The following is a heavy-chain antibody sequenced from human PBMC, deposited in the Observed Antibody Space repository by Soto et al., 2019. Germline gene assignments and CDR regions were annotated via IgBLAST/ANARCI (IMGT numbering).Heavy chain of an antibody. Sequence: GGSLRLSCAASGFTFSSYGIHWVRQAPGKGLEWVAVIWYDGSNKYYADSVKGRFTISRDNSNNTLYLQMNSLRAEDTAVYYCARDLRGYSYGYEGRWGQGTLVTVSS. CDR3: ARDLRGYSYGYEGR. D-gene: IGHD5-18*01. CDR2: IWYDGSNK. V-gene: IGHV3-33*01. J-gene: IGHJ4*02. CDR1: GFTFSSYG.